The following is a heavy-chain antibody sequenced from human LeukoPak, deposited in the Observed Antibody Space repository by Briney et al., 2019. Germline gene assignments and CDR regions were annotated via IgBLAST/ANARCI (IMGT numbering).Heavy chain of an antibody. CDR2: TYYRSKWYN. V-gene: IGHV6-1*01. Sequence: SQTLSLTCAISGDSVSINRAAWNWIRQSPSRGLEWLGRTYYRSKWYNEYAVSVKSPITINPDTSKNQFSLQLNSVTSEDTPVYYWARGRASAFDVWGQGTMVTVSS. D-gene: IGHD6-25*01. J-gene: IGHJ3*01. CDR1: GDSVSINRAA. CDR3: ARGRASAFDV.